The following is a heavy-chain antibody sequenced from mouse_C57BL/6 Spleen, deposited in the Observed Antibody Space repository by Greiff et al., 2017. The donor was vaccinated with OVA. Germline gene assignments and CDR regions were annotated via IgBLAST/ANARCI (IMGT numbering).Heavy chain of an antibody. V-gene: IGHV1-55*01. CDR3: ARYYYGSSSYFDY. CDR2: IYPGSGSP. CDR1: GYTFTSYW. D-gene: IGHD1-1*01. J-gene: IGHJ2*01. Sequence: VQLQQPGAELVKPGASVKMSCKASGYTFTSYWITWVKQRPGQGLEWIGDIYPGSGSPNYNEKFKSKATLTVDTSSSTAYMQLSSLTSEDSAVYYCARYYYGSSSYFDYWGQGTTLTVSS.